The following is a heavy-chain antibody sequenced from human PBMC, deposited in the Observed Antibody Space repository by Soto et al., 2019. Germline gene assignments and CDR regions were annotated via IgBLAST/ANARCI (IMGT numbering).Heavy chain of an antibody. V-gene: IGHV1-24*01. CDR3: AVESAPPERAPIHYEAMDA. CDR1: GHTATDLS. J-gene: IGHJ6*02. D-gene: IGHD4-17*01. Sequence: ASVKASCKVSGHTATDLSSHWVRLSPGKGLEWMGNFEPEDGERVYAQKFQGRVKVTADTSANTAYLELSSLTSDDTAVYYCAVESAPPERAPIHYEAMDALRAGNRLT. CDR2: FEPEDGER.